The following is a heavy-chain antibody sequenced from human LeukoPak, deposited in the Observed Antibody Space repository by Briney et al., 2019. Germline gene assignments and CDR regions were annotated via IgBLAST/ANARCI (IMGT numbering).Heavy chain of an antibody. V-gene: IGHV3-21*01. Sequence: GGSLRLSCAASGFTFGSYSMNWVRQAPGKGLEWVSSISSSSSYIYYADSVKGRFTISSDNAKNSLYLQMNSLRAEDTAVYYCARVYLTVSDAFDIWGQGTMVTVSS. J-gene: IGHJ3*02. CDR3: ARVYLTVSDAFDI. CDR1: GFTFGSYS. CDR2: ISSSSSYI. D-gene: IGHD4-17*01.